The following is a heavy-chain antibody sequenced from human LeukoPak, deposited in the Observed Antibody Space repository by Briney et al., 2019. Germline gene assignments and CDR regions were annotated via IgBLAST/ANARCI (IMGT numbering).Heavy chain of an antibody. CDR2: ISGSGGST. J-gene: IGHJ6*03. Sequence: GGSLRLSCAASGFTFSSYAMSWVRQAPGKGLEWVSAISGSGGSTYYADSVKGRFTISRDNSKNTLYLQMNSPRAEDTAVYYCAKDSYYYYYMDVWGKGTTVTVSS. V-gene: IGHV3-23*01. CDR3: AKDSYYYYYMDV. CDR1: GFTFSSYA.